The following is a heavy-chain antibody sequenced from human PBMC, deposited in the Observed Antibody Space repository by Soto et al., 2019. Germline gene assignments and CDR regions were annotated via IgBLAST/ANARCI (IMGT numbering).Heavy chain of an antibody. CDR3: ARLPRRIALTRPAY. J-gene: IGHJ4*01. CDR2: IYPADSDT. V-gene: IGHV5-51*01. D-gene: IGHD6-13*01. Sequence: GESLKISCKASGYSFTNYWIGWVRHMPGKGLEWMGIIYPADSDTKYSPSFRGQVAISADKSINTAYLQWSSLTASDTAMYFCARLPRRIALTRPAYWGQGTLVTVSS. CDR1: GYSFTNYW.